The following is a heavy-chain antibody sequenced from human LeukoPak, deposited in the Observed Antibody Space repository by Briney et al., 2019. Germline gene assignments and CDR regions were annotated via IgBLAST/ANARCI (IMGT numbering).Heavy chain of an antibody. CDR2: MNPNSGNT. D-gene: IGHD3-10*01. V-gene: IGHV1-8*03. CDR1: GYTFTSYD. Sequence: ASVKVSCKASGYTFTSYDINWVRQATGQGLEWMGWMNPNSGNTGYAQKLQGRVTITRNTSISTAYMELSSLRSEDTAVYYCAIVMVRGVVGEYYFDYWGQGTLVTVSS. CDR3: AIVMVRGVVGEYYFDY. J-gene: IGHJ4*02.